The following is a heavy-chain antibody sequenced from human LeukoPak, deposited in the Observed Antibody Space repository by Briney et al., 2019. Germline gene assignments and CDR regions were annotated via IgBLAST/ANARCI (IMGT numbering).Heavy chain of an antibody. CDR1: GFTVSSNY. D-gene: IGHD3-22*01. CDR3: ARYYYDSSGYYYDTYYFDY. V-gene: IGHV3-53*01. CDR2: IYSGGST. J-gene: IGHJ4*02. Sequence: PGESLRLSCAASGFTVSSNYMSWVRQAPGKGLEWVSVIYSGGSTYYADSVKGRFTISRDNSKNTLYLQMNSLRAEDTAVYYCARYYYDSSGYYYDTYYFDYWGQGTLVTVSS.